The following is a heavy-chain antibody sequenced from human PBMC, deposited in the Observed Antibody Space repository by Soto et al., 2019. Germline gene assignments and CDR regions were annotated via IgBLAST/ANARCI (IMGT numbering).Heavy chain of an antibody. V-gene: IGHV3-23*04. D-gene: IGHD5-18*01. CDR1: GGTFSSYA. J-gene: IGHJ6*02. CDR2: ISGSGGST. CDR3: AKDSDTAMVSYYYYGMDV. Sequence: VQLVQSGAEVKKPGSSVKVSCKASGGTFSSYAISWVRQAPGKGLEWVSAISGSGGSTYYADSVKGRFTISRDNSKNTLYLQMNSLRAEDTAVYYCAKDSDTAMVSYYYYGMDVWGQGTTVTVSS.